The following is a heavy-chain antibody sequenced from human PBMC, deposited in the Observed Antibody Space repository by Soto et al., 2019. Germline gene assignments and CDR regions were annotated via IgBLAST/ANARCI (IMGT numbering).Heavy chain of an antibody. D-gene: IGHD3-3*01. J-gene: IGHJ6*03. CDR1: GYTFTSYD. CDR3: ARARRLEWLLSRKYYMDV. CDR2: MNPNSGNT. Sequence: GASVKVSCKASGYTFTSYDINWVRQATGQGLEWMGWMNPNSGNTGYAQKFQGRVTMTRNTSISTAYMELSSLRSEDTAVYYCARARRLEWLLSRKYYMDVWGKGTTVTVSS. V-gene: IGHV1-8*01.